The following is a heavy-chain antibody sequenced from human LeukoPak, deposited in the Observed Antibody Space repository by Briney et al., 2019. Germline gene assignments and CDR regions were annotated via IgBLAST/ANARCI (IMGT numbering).Heavy chain of an antibody. V-gene: IGHV3-30*02. CDR1: GLNFKIYG. CDR3: ATYYGGNPEYLQH. CDR2: IWYDGSYN. Sequence: GGSLRLSCAASGLNFKIYGMEWVRQAPGKGLEWVSFIWYDGSYNYYADSVRGRFSISRDNSKNTLYLQMNSLRAEDTAVYYCATYYGGNPEYLQHWGQGALVIVSS. J-gene: IGHJ1*01. D-gene: IGHD2-21*01.